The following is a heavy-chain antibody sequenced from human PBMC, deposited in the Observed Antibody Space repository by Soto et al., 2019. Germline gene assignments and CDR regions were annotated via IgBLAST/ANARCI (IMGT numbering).Heavy chain of an antibody. J-gene: IGHJ4*02. CDR1: GGSISSYY. Sequence: SETLSLTCTVSGGSISSYYWSWIRQPPGKGLEWIGYIYNSGSTNYNPSLKSRVTISVDTSKNQFSLKLSSVTAADTAVYYCARTDSGSYGDRFDYWGQGALVTVSS. CDR3: ARTDSGSYGDRFDY. CDR2: IYNSGST. V-gene: IGHV4-59*01. D-gene: IGHD1-26*01.